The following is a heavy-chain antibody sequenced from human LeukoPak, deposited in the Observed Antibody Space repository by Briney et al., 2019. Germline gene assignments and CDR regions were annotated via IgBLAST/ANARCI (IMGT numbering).Heavy chain of an antibody. D-gene: IGHD2-2*01. J-gene: IGHJ4*02. CDR3: ARDIVVVPAASRPRAGGATTRTDY. V-gene: IGHV1-18*01. CDR2: ISAYNGNT. CDR1: GYTFTSYG. Sequence: GASVKVSCKASGYTFTSYGISWVRQAPGQGLEWMGWISAYNGNTNYAQKLQGRVTMTTDTSTSTAYMELRSLRSDDTAVYYCARDIVVVPAASRPRAGGATTRTDYWGQGTLVTVSS.